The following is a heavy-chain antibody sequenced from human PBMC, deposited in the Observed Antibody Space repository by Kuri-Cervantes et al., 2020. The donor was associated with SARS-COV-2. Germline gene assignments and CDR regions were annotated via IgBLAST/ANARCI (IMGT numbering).Heavy chain of an antibody. J-gene: IGHJ4*02. V-gene: IGHV3-13*03. CDR1: GFTFSSYD. CDR2: IGTAGDT. D-gene: IGHD4-17*01. CDR3: ARSPGDGDYDPFDY. Sequence: GGSLRLSCAACGFTFSSYDMHWVRQATGKGLEWVSAIGTAGDTYYPGSVKGQFTLSRENAKNSLYLQMNSLRAGDTAVYYCARSPGDGDYDPFDYWGQGTLVTVSS.